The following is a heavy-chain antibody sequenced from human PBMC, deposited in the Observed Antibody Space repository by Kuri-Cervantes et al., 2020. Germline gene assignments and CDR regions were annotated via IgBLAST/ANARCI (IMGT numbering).Heavy chain of an antibody. D-gene: IGHD2-21*02. CDR2: ISSSGSTI. Sequence: LSLTCAVYGGSFSGYYWSWIRQPPGKGLEWVSYISSSGSTIYYADSVKGRFTISRDNAKNSLYLQMNSLRAEDTAVYYCARDGGGDWGGAFDIWGQGTMVTVSS. CDR3: ARDGGGDWGGAFDI. V-gene: IGHV3-11*01. J-gene: IGHJ3*02. CDR1: GGSFSGYY.